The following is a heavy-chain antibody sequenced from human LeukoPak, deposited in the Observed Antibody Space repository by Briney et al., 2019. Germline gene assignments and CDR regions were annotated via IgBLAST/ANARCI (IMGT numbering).Heavy chain of an antibody. D-gene: IGHD2-15*01. Sequence: SGRSLRLSCAASGFTFSSYGMHWVRQAPGKGLEWVSYINSRGTTIYYADSVKGRFTISRDNAKNSLHLQMNSLRVEDTAVYYCARDPHIQHRDPTLWGQGTRVTVSS. V-gene: IGHV3-48*04. J-gene: IGHJ4*02. CDR3: ARDPHIQHRDPTL. CDR2: INSRGTTI. CDR1: GFTFSSYG.